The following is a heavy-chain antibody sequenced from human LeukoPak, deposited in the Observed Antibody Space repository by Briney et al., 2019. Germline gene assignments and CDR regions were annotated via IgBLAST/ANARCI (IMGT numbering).Heavy chain of an antibody. V-gene: IGHV3-23*01. CDR1: GFTFSSYG. D-gene: IGHD4-17*01. Sequence: QAGGSLRLSCAASGFTFSSYGMSWVRQAPGKGLEWVSAISGSGGSTYYADSVKGRFTISRDNAKNSLYLQMNSLRAEDTAVYYCATTVTTNYFDYWGQGTLVTVSS. CDR2: ISGSGGST. J-gene: IGHJ4*02. CDR3: ATTVTTNYFDY.